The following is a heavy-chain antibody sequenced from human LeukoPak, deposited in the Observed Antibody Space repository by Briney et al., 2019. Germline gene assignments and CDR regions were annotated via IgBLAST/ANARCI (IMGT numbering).Heavy chain of an antibody. V-gene: IGHV4-59*08. J-gene: IGHJ4*02. CDR3: ATWGIAVAGTFDY. D-gene: IGHD6-19*01. CDR1: GGSISSSY. Sequence: ASETLSLTCTVSGGSISSSYWSWIRQPPGKGLEWIGYIYYSGSTNYNPSFTSRVAISVDTSKNQFSLKLSSVTAADTAVYYCATWGIAVAGTFDYWGQGTLVTVST. CDR2: IYYSGST.